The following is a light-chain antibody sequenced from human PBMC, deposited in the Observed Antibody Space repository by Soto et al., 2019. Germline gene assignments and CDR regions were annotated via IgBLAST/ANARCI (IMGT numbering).Light chain of an antibody. V-gene: IGKV1-13*02. J-gene: IGKJ4*02. Sequence: AIQLTQSPSSLSASVGDRVTITCRASHVISSALAWYQQKPGKPPKLLIYGASSLQSGVPSRFSGSVSGTDFTHTSSRRLPEVLATYFCRHFNSYPLPLAGGTRVEIK. CDR3: RHFNSYPLP. CDR2: GAS. CDR1: HVISSA.